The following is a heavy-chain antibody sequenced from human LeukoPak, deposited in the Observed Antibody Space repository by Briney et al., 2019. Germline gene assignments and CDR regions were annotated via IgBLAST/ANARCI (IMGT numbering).Heavy chain of an antibody. CDR2: ISGSGENT. D-gene: IGHD2-15*01. Sequence: PGGSLRLSCAASGFTFSSYSMNWVRQAPGKGLEWVSAISGSGENTFYADFVKGRFAIARDNSKNTLYLQMNSLRAEDTAVYYCAKGHCSGGSCYGTDYWGQGTLVTVSS. CDR3: AKGHCSGGSCYGTDY. J-gene: IGHJ4*02. V-gene: IGHV3-23*01. CDR1: GFTFSSYS.